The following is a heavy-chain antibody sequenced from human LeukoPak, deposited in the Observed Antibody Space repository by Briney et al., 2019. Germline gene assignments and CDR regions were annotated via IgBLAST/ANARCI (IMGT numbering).Heavy chain of an antibody. CDR2: IYSGGST. Sequence: GGSLRLSCAASGFTVSNNFMNWVRQAPGKGLEWVSLIYSGGSTYYADSVKGRFTISRDNAKNTLYLQMNSLRAEDTAVYYCTREVSGSLYFDYWGQGTLVTVSS. CDR3: TREVSGSLYFDY. D-gene: IGHD1-26*01. J-gene: IGHJ4*02. CDR1: GFTVSNNF. V-gene: IGHV3-53*01.